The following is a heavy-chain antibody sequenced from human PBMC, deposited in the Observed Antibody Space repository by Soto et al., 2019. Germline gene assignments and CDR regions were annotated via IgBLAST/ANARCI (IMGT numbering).Heavy chain of an antibody. CDR2: ISGYNGNT. D-gene: IGHD6-19*01. CDR1: GYTFSNYG. J-gene: IGHJ6*02. Sequence: QVQLVQSGAEVKKPGASVTVSCKTSGYTFSNYGINWVRQAPGQGLEWMGWISGYNGNTNYAQTVQGRVYMTTDTATGTVYMELRSLKSDDTAIYYWARFIMVGGWFDPNYYHGMDVWGQGTTVTVSS. CDR3: ARFIMVGGWFDPNYYHGMDV. V-gene: IGHV1-18*01.